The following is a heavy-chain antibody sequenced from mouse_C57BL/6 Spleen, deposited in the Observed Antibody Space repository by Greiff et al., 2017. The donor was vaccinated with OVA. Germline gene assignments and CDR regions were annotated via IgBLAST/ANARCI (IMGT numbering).Heavy chain of an antibody. J-gene: IGHJ1*03. CDR1: GFTFTSYW. CDR2: IDPNSGGT. CDR3: ERGTTGVDWYFDD. V-gene: IGHV1-72*01. Sequence: QVQLQQPGAELVKPGASVKLSCKASGFTFTSYWMHWVKQRPGRGLEWIGRIDPNSGGTKYNEKFKSKATLTVDKPSSTAYMQLSSLTSEDSEVYYCERGTTGVDWYFDDWGKGTTVTVSS. D-gene: IGHD1-1*02.